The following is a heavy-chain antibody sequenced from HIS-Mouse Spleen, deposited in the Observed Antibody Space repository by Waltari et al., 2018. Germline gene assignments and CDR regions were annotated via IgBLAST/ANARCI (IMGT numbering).Heavy chain of an antibody. CDR1: GYSISSGYY. D-gene: IGHD6-6*01. Sequence: QVQLQESGPGLVKPSETLSLTCTVSGYSISSGYYWGWIRQPPGKGLGGIGSNYHSASTYHNPALKSRVTISVATSKNQFSLKLSSVTAADTAVYYCARDPGYSSSSNAFDIWGQGTMVTVSS. J-gene: IGHJ3*02. CDR2: NYHSAST. CDR3: ARDPGYSSSSNAFDI. V-gene: IGHV4-38-2*02.